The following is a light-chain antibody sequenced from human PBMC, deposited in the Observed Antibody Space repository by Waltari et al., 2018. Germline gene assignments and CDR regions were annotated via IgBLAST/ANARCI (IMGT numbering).Light chain of an antibody. J-gene: IGKJ3*01. CDR3: QQSYTVPIT. V-gene: IGKV1-39*01. CDR1: HSVSSF. CDR2: AAS. Sequence: DIQMTQSPSSLSASVGDRVTITCRASHSVSSFLNWYQQKPGKAPQLLIYAASTLESGVPSMFSGSGSGTDFTLAISSLQLEDFATYYCQQSYTVPITFGPGTKVDIK.